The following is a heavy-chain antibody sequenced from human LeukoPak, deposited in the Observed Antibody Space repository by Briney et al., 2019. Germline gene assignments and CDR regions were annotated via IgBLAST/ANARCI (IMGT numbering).Heavy chain of an antibody. V-gene: IGHV3-21*01. CDR3: AVTGERRADY. CDR1: GFTFSSYS. Sequence: PGGSLRLPCAASGFTFSSYSMNWVRQAPGKGLEWVSSISSSSSYIYYADSVKGRFTISRDNAKNSLYLQMNSLRAEDTAVYYCAVTGERRADYWGQGTLVTVSS. J-gene: IGHJ4*02. D-gene: IGHD1-1*01. CDR2: ISSSSSYI.